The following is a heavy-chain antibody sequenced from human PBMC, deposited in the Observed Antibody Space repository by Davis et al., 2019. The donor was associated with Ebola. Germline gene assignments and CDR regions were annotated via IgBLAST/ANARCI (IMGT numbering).Heavy chain of an antibody. CDR1: GYTFTTYD. CDR3: ARGRYFDWLLTHYYGMDV. J-gene: IGHJ6*04. D-gene: IGHD3-9*01. CDR2: MNPKTGNT. V-gene: IGHV1-8*01. Sequence: ASVKVSCKASGYTFTTYDIDWVRQATGQGLEWMGWMNPKTGNTGYAQKFQGRVTMTRNTSISTAYMELSSLRSEDTAVYYCARGRYFDWLLTHYYGMDVWGKGTTVTVSS.